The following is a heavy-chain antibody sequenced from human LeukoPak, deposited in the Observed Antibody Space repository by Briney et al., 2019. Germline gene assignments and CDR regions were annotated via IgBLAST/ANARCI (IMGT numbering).Heavy chain of an antibody. CDR3: ARASYDSSGYYPDY. Sequence: ASVNVSCTVSGYAFTSYDINWERQATGQGVEWMGWMNPNSGNTGYAQTFQGRVTTTRNTSISTAYMELSSLRSEDTAVYYCARASYDSSGYYPDYWGQGTLVTVSS. CDR1: GYAFTSYD. D-gene: IGHD3-22*01. CDR2: MNPNSGNT. V-gene: IGHV1-8*01. J-gene: IGHJ4*02.